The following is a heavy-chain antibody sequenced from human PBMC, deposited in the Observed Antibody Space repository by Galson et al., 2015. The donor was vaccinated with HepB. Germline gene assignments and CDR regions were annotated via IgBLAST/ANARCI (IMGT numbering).Heavy chain of an antibody. V-gene: IGHV4-39*01. CDR2: IYYSGST. J-gene: IGHJ6*03. CDR1: GGSISSSSYY. CDR3: ARQRLRDDYSFYYYYYYMDV. D-gene: IGHD2-15*01. Sequence: SETLSLTCTVSGGSISSSSYYWGWIRQPPGKGLEWIGSIYYSGSTYYNPSLKSRVTISVDTSKNQFSLKLSSVTAADTAVYYCARQRLRDDYSFYYYYYYMDVWGKGTTVTVSS.